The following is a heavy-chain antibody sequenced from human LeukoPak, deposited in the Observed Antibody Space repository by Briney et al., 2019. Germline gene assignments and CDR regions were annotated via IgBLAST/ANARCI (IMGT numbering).Heavy chain of an antibody. CDR2: MNPNSGNT. CDR3: ARAGWDSSGYRNILRSYWFDP. J-gene: IGHJ5*02. CDR1: GYTFTSYD. V-gene: IGHV1-8*01. Sequence: ASEKLSCNSSGYTFTSYDISWVRQATGQGLEWMGWMNPNSGNTGYAQKFQGRVTMTRNTSISTAYMELSSLRSEDTAVYYCARAGWDSSGYRNILRSYWFDPWGQGTLVTVSS. D-gene: IGHD3-22*01.